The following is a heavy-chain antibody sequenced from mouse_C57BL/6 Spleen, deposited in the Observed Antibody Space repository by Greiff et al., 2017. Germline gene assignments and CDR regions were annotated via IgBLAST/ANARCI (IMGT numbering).Heavy chain of an antibody. CDR2: ISDGGSYT. V-gene: IGHV5-4*01. CDR1: GFTFSSYA. D-gene: IGHD2-12*01. CDR3: ARYSPYDAMDY. Sequence: EVQGVESGGGLVKPGGSLKLSCAASGFTFSSYALSWVRQTPEKRLEWVATISDGGSYTYYPDNVKGRFTISRDHAKNNLYLQMSHLKSEDTAMYYCARYSPYDAMDYWGQGTSVTVSA. J-gene: IGHJ4*01.